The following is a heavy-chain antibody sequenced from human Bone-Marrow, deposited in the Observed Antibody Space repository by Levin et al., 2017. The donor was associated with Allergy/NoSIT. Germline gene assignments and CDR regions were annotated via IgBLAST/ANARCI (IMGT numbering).Heavy chain of an antibody. V-gene: IGHV3-30*18. CDR2: ISYDGSNK. D-gene: IGHD3-10*01. J-gene: IGHJ4*02. CDR3: AKDQLWFGELSYYFDY. Sequence: GESLKISCAASGFTFSSYGMHWVRQAPGKGLEWVAVISYDGSNKYYADSVKGRFTISRDNSKNTLYLQMNSLRAEDTAVYYCAKDQLWFGELSYYFDYWGQGTLVTVSS. CDR1: GFTFSSYG.